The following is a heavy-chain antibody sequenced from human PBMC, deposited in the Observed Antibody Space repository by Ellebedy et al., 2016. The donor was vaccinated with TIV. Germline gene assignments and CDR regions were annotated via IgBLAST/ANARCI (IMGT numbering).Heavy chain of an antibody. CDR2: ISAYSGNT. J-gene: IGHJ6*02. CDR3: ARYYDFVYAMDV. D-gene: IGHD3-3*01. CDR1: GYTFGSYG. Sequence: ASVKVSCKASGYTFGSYGLSWVRQAPGHGLEWMGWISAYSGNTNYAQKLQGRVTMTTDTSTSTAYMELRSLRSDDTAVYYCARYYDFVYAMDVWGQGTTVTVSS. V-gene: IGHV1-18*04.